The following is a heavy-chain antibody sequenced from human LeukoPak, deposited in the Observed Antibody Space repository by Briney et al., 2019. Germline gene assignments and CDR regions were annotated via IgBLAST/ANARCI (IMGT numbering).Heavy chain of an antibody. J-gene: IGHJ4*02. CDR2: INHSGST. Sequence: SETLSLTRAVYGGSFSGYYWSWIRQPPGKGLEWIGEINHSGSTNYNPSLKSRVTISVDTSKNQFSLKLSSVTAADTAVYYCARYSYGYDYWGQGTLVTVSS. CDR1: GGSFSGYY. CDR3: ARYSYGYDY. V-gene: IGHV4-34*01. D-gene: IGHD5-18*01.